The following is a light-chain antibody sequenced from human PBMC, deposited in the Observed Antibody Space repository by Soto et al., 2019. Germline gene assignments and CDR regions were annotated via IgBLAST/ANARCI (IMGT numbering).Light chain of an antibody. V-gene: IGKV3-20*01. Sequence: EIVLTQSPGTLSLSPGERATLSCRASQSVSSSYLAWYQQKPGQAPRLLIYGAFTRATGIPDRFSGSGSGTEFSLTISRLEPEDFAVYICQQYGSSPPTFGQGTKLEIK. J-gene: IGKJ2*01. CDR3: QQYGSSPPT. CDR1: QSVSSSY. CDR2: GAF.